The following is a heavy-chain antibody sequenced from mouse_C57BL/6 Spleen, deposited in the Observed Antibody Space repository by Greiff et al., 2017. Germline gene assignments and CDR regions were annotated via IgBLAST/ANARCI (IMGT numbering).Heavy chain of an antibody. J-gene: IGHJ1*03. CDR1: GYSFTGYY. CDR2: INPSTGGT. CDR3: ARRGSPYWYFDV. Sequence: EVQLQQSGPELVKPGASVKISCKASGYSFTGYYMNWVKQSPEKSLEWIGEINPSTGGTTYNQKFKATATLTVDKSSSTAYMQLKSLTSEDSAVYYFARRGSPYWYFDVWGTGTTVTVSS. V-gene: IGHV1-42*01.